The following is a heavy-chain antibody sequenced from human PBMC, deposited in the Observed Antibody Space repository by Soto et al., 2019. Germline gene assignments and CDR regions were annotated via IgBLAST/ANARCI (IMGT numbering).Heavy chain of an antibody. J-gene: IGHJ4*02. CDR3: ARDQGVSSGYYLYYFDY. Sequence: QVQLVQSGAEVKKPGSSVKVSCKASGGTFSTDAISWVRQAPGQGLEWMGGIIPNLGTPNYAQNFQGRVTITADESTSTAYMELSSLRSEDTAVYYCARDQGVSSGYYLYYFDYWGQGTLVTVSS. CDR2: IIPNLGTP. D-gene: IGHD3-22*01. V-gene: IGHV1-69*01. CDR1: GGTFSTDA.